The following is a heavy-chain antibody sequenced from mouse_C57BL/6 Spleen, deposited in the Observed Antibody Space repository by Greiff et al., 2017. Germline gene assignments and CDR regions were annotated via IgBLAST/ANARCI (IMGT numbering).Heavy chain of an antibody. D-gene: IGHD1-1*01. V-gene: IGHV1-80*01. CDR2: IYPGDGDT. CDR3: ARWITTVVGGGVVLYYFDY. J-gene: IGHJ2*01. CDR1: GYAFSSYW. Sequence: QVHVKQSGAELVKPGASVKISCKASGYAFSSYWMNWVKQRPGKGLEWIGKIYPGDGDTNYNGKLKGKATLTAAKSSSTAYMPLSSLTSEVSAVYFCARWITTVVGGGVVLYYFDYWGQGTTLTVSS.